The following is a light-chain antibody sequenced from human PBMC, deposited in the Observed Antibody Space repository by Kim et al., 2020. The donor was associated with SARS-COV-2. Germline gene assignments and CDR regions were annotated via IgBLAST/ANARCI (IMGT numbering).Light chain of an antibody. V-gene: IGLV3-19*01. CDR3: SSRDNRGDHVV. CDR1: SLRSYY. CDR2: GKN. J-gene: IGLJ3*02. Sequence: ALGQTVRITCQGDSLRSYYASWYRQKPGQAPILVIYGKNNRPSGIPDRFSGSSSGNTATLTVTGAQAVDEADYYCSSRDNRGDHVVFGGGTKLIVL.